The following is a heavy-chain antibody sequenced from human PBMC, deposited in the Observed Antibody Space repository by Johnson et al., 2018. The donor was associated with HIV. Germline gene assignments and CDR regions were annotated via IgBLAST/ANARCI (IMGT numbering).Heavy chain of an antibody. D-gene: IGHD3-16*02. CDR2: IYGGGTT. V-gene: IGHV3-66*01. J-gene: IGHJ3*02. CDR3: ARENYDYVWESYRKGGAFDI. CDR1: GFTVSNYY. Sequence: VQLVESGGGLVQPGGSLRLSCAASGFTVSNYYMTWVRQSPGKGLEWVSLIYGGGTTYYADSVKGRFTVSRDNSKNTLYLQMNSLTAEDTAVYYCARENYDYVWESYRKGGAFDIWGQGTMVTVSS.